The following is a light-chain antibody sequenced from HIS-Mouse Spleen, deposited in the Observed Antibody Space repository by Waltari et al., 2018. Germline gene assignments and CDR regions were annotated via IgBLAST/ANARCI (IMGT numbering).Light chain of an antibody. CDR3: SSYTSSSTRV. Sequence: QSALTQPASVSGSPGQSITISCTGPSSDVGGYNYVSWYQQHPGKAPNIMIYDVSNRPSGVSNRFSGSKSGNTASLTISGLQAEDEADYYCSSYTSSSTRVFGGGTKLTVL. CDR1: SSDVGGYNY. J-gene: IGLJ3*02. V-gene: IGLV2-14*03. CDR2: DVS.